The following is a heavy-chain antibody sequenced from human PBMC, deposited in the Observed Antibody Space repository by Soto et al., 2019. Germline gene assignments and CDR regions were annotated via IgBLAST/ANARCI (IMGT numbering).Heavy chain of an antibody. J-gene: IGHJ5*02. CDR1: GYTFTAYY. D-gene: IGHD2-15*01. Sequence: RASVKVSCKASGYTFTAYYMHWVRQAPGQGLEWMGWINPNSGVTNYAQKFQGRVTMTRDTSISTVYMDLSSLISDDTAVYFCARGGLVVANWFDPWGQGTLVTVS. CDR3: ARGGLVVANWFDP. V-gene: IGHV1-2*02. CDR2: INPNSGVT.